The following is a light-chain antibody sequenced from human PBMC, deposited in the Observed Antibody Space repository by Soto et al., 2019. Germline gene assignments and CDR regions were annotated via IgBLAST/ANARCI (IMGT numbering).Light chain of an antibody. CDR3: QQTNTFLPLP. V-gene: IGKV1-12*01. CDR1: QGISNW. Sequence: DIQMTQSPSSVSASVGDRVTITCRASQGISNWLAWYQQQPGKAPKLLIYGASSLQSGVPSRFSGGGSGTHFTLIISSLQPEDFATYYCQQTNTFLPLPFCGGTKVEI. J-gene: IGKJ4*01. CDR2: GAS.